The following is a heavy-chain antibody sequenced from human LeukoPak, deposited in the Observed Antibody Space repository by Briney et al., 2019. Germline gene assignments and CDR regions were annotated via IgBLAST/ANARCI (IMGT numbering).Heavy chain of an antibody. V-gene: IGHV1-69*05. Sequence: ASVKVSCKAPGGTFNSYGISCVRQAPGQGLEWMGGVIAIFGRIKYGQKFQGRATITTDESTSTAYMGLSSLTSEDTGVYYCARGELGDRSGFSFFDYWGQGTLVTVSS. CDR2: VIAIFGRI. CDR3: ARGELGDRSGFSFFDY. D-gene: IGHD3-22*01. J-gene: IGHJ4*02. CDR1: GGTFNSYG.